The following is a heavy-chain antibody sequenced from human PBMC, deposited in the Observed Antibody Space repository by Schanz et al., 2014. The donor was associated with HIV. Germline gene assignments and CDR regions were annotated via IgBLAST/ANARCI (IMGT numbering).Heavy chain of an antibody. Sequence: EVQMVESGGGLVKAGGSLRLSCAGSGFTFSSYWMHWVRQAPGKGLVWVSRINSDGSSTNYADSVKGRFTVSRDNSKNTNTLYLQMNSLRAEDTAVYYCARDQGTTWTSGGNWFDPWGQGTLVTVSP. CDR3: ARDQGTTWTSGGNWFDP. D-gene: IGHD1-1*01. CDR1: GFTFSSYW. CDR2: INSDGSST. J-gene: IGHJ5*02. V-gene: IGHV3-74*01.